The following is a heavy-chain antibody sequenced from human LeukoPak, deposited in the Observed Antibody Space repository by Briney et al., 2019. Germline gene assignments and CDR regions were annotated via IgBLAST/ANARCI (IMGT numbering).Heavy chain of an antibody. J-gene: IGHJ4*02. V-gene: IGHV3-21*01. CDR2: ISVGSDYI. Sequence: GGSLRLSCLASGYTFSSYSINWVRQAPGKGLEWVSSISVGSDYIYYADSVRGRFRISRDDARDSLFLEMNSLRAEDTAVYYCVRLRRNSDTSGFYYYYDFWGQGTLVTVSS. CDR1: GYTFSSYS. CDR3: VRLRRNSDTSGFYYYYDF. D-gene: IGHD3-22*01.